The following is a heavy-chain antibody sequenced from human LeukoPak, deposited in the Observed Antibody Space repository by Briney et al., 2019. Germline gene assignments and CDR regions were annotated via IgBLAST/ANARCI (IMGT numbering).Heavy chain of an antibody. J-gene: IGHJ4*02. CDR3: ASPKNYDFWRTGVDY. V-gene: IGHV3-23*01. CDR1: GFTFSSYA. Sequence: QSGGSLRLSCAASGFTFSSYAMSWVRQAPGKGLEWVSAISGSGGSTYYADSVKGRFTISRDNSKNTLYLQMNSLRAEDTAVYYCASPKNYDFWRTGVDYWGQGTLVTVSS. CDR2: ISGSGGST. D-gene: IGHD3-3*01.